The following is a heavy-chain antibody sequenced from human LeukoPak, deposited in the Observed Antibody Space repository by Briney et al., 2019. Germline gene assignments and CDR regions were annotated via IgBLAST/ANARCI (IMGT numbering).Heavy chain of an antibody. CDR3: ARDSSTGAKFDP. Sequence: ASVKVSCKASGYTFTGYYMHWVRQAPGQGLEWMGWINPNSGGTNYAQKFQGRVTMTRDTSISTAYMELRSLRSDDTAVYYCARDSSTGAKFDPWGQGTLVTVSS. D-gene: IGHD6-6*01. CDR2: INPNSGGT. J-gene: IGHJ5*02. V-gene: IGHV1-2*02. CDR1: GYTFTGYY.